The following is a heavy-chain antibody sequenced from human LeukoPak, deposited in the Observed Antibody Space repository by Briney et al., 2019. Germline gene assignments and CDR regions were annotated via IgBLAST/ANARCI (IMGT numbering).Heavy chain of an antibody. Sequence: GGSLRLSCAASGFTFSSYAMHWVRQAPGKGLEWVAVISYDGSNKYYADSVKGRFTISRDNSKNTMYLQMNSLRAEDTAVYYCARGLQLLPFFGSFDYWGQGTLVTVSS. CDR3: ARGLQLLPFFGSFDY. J-gene: IGHJ4*02. D-gene: IGHD2-15*01. CDR1: GFTFSSYA. V-gene: IGHV3-30*04. CDR2: ISYDGSNK.